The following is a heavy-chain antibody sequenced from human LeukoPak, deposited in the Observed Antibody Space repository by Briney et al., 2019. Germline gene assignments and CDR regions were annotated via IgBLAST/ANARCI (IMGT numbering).Heavy chain of an antibody. CDR3: ATRKSTVTSYYYYYYMDV. D-gene: IGHD4-11*01. Sequence: PSETLSLTCTVSGGSISSYYWSWIRQPPGKGLEWIGSIYYSGSTYYNPSLKSRVTISVDTSKNQFSLKLSSVTAADTAVYYCATRKSTVTSYYYYYYMDVWGKGTTVTVSS. CDR2: IYYSGST. V-gene: IGHV4-59*05. CDR1: GGSISSYY. J-gene: IGHJ6*03.